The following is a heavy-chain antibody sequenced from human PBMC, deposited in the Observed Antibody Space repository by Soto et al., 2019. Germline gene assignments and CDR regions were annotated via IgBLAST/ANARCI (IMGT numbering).Heavy chain of an antibody. CDR1: GFTFSTYA. Sequence: GGSMRLSCAASGFTFSTYAMYWVRQAPGTGLEWVAVISYHGFNKFYADSVKGRFTISRDNSRNTLYLQMDSLRPEDTAVYYCARALTKDTSMVLDSFHIWGQGTKVTVSS. J-gene: IGHJ3*02. CDR3: ARALTKDTSMVLDSFHI. V-gene: IGHV3-30-3*01. D-gene: IGHD5-18*01. CDR2: ISYHGFNK.